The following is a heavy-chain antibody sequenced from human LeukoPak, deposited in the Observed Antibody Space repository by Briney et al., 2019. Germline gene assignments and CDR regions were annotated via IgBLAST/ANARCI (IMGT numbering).Heavy chain of an antibody. CDR1: GGSISSGSYY. CDR3: ARDRRDYYGSGSYYDY. J-gene: IGHJ4*02. V-gene: IGHV4-61*02. D-gene: IGHD3-10*01. Sequence: PSQTLSLTCTVSGGSISSGSYYWSWIRQPAGKGLEWIGRIYTSGSTNYNPSLKSRVTISVDTSKNQFSLKLSSVTAADTAVYYCARDRRDYYGSGSYYDYWGQGTLVTVSS. CDR2: IYTSGST.